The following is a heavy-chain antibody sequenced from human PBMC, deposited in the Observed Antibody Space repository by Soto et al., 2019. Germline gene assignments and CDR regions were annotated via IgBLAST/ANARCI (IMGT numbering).Heavy chain of an antibody. CDR3: ARHKEGYRGDSDSYYGMDG. CDR1: GYRFTRYW. J-gene: IGHJ6*02. D-gene: IGHD5-12*01. Sequence: GDSLKISCNGSGYRFTRYWIGWVRQMPGKGLEWMGIIYPGDSDTRYSPSFQGQVTISADKSISTAYLQWSSLKASDTAMYYCARHKEGYRGDSDSYYGMDGWGQGPTVTLAS. V-gene: IGHV5-51*01. CDR2: IYPGDSDT.